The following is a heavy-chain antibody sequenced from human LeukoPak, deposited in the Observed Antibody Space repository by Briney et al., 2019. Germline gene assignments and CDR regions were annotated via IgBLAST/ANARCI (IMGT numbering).Heavy chain of an antibody. J-gene: IGHJ4*02. V-gene: IGHV4-30-4*08. CDR1: GGSISSGDNY. D-gene: IGHD4-23*01. Sequence: SQTLSLTCTVSGGSISSGDNYWSWIRQPPGKGLEWIGFMYSSGSTYYNPSLKSRVTISVDTSKSQFSLKLSSVTAADTAVYYCVRHYGGKGLDYWGQGTLVTVSS. CDR2: MYSSGST. CDR3: VRHYGGKGLDY.